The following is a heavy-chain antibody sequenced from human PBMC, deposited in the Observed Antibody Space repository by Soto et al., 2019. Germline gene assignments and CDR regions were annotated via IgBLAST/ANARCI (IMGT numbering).Heavy chain of an antibody. J-gene: IGHJ4*02. Sequence: GGSLRLSCAASGFTVSGYSMNWVRQAPGKGLEWVSSITTGVTYIYYADSVKGRFTISRDNAKNSLYLQMNSLRAEDTAVYYRARGPPFDYWGQGTLVTVSS. CDR2: ITTGVTYI. CDR3: ARGPPFDY. CDR1: GFTVSGYS. V-gene: IGHV3-21*01.